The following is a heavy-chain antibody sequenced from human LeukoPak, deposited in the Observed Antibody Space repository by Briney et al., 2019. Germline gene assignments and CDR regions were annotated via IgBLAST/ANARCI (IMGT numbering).Heavy chain of an antibody. V-gene: IGHV3-23*01. J-gene: IGHJ3*02. CDR2: ISGSGGST. D-gene: IGHD3-22*01. CDR1: GFSFSSFG. CDR3: AKGPTMIVVVTDDAFDI. Sequence: GGSLRLSCAASGFSFSSFGMHWVRQAPGKGLEWVSAISGSGGSTYYADSVKGRFTISRDNSKNTLYLQMNSLRAEDTAVYYCAKGPTMIVVVTDDAFDIWGQGTMVTVSS.